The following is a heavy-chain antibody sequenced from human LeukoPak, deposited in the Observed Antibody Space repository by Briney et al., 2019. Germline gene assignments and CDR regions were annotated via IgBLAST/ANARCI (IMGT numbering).Heavy chain of an antibody. CDR3: ASRFAPSRNDAFDI. V-gene: IGHV4-39*01. CDR2: IYYSGGT. D-gene: IGHD3-10*01. CDR1: GGSINSSSYY. Sequence: PSETLSLTCTVSGGSINSSSYYWGWIRQPPGKGLEWIGTIYYSGGTYYNPSLKSRATISIYTSKNQFPLKLSSVTASDTAVYYCASRFAPSRNDAFDIWGQGTMVTVSS. J-gene: IGHJ3*02.